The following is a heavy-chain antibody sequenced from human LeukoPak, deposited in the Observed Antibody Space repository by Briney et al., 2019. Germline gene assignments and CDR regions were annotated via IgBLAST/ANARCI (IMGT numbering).Heavy chain of an antibody. CDR1: GGPIRSSRYF. D-gene: IGHD2-8*01. Sequence: SETLSLTCTVSGGPIRSSRYFWAWIRQPPGKGLEWIGRIYTSGSTNYNPSLKSRVTISVDTSKNQFSLKLSSVTAADTAVYYCAREIVLMVYAPRDNWFDPWGQGTLVTVSS. CDR2: IYTSGST. CDR3: AREIVLMVYAPRDNWFDP. J-gene: IGHJ5*02. V-gene: IGHV4-39*07.